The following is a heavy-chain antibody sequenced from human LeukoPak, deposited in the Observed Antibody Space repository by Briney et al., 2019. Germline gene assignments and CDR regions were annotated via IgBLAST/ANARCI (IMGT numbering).Heavy chain of an antibody. Sequence: PGGSLRLSCAASGFTFSSYAMHWVRQAPGKGLEWVAVISYDGSNKYYADSVKGRFTISRDNSKNTLYLKMNSLRAEDTAVYYCARALSAEVAAAREYWGKGTLVTVSS. CDR3: ARALSAEVAAAREY. CDR2: ISYDGSNK. CDR1: GFTFSSYA. D-gene: IGHD6-13*01. J-gene: IGHJ4*02. V-gene: IGHV3-30-3*01.